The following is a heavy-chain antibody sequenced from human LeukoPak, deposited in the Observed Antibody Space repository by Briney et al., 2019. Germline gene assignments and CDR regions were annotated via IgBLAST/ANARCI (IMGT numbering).Heavy chain of an antibody. CDR1: GGSISSGSYY. CDR2: IYTSGST. D-gene: IGHD5-24*01. J-gene: IGHJ4*02. CDR3: ARGLEMATIQRWGYFDY. V-gene: IGHV4-61*02. Sequence: SETLSLTCTVSGGSISSGSYYWSWIRQPAGKGLEWIGRIYTSGSTNYNPSLKSRVTISVDTSKNQFSLKLSSVTAADTAVYYCARGLEMATIQRWGYFDYWGQGTLVTVSS.